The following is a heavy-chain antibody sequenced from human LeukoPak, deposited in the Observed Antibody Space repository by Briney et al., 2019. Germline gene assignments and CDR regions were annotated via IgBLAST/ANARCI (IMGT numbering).Heavy chain of an antibody. J-gene: IGHJ4*02. V-gene: IGHV3-7*01. Sequence: GGSLKLSCAASGFPFSSYWMSWGRPAPGKGLEWVANIKQDGSEKYYVDSVKGRFTISRDNAKNSLSLKMKRLRAEDTAVYYCARYFGFYDILTGYSSSIDYWGQGTLVTVSS. CDR2: IKQDGSEK. CDR1: GFPFSSYW. D-gene: IGHD3-9*01. CDR3: ARYFGFYDILTGYSSSIDY.